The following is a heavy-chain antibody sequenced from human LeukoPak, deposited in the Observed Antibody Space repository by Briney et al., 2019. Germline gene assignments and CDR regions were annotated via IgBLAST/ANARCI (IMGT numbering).Heavy chain of an antibody. J-gene: IGHJ4*02. V-gene: IGHV4-34*01. Sequence: PSETLSFTCAGYGASFSGYYWSWIRQPPGKGLEWIGEINHSGITNYNPSLKSRVTISVDTSKNQFSLKLSSVTAADTAVYYCARRSGSGSYYRYFDYWGQGTLVTVSS. CDR1: GASFSGYY. CDR3: ARRSGSGSYYRYFDY. D-gene: IGHD3-10*01. CDR2: INHSGIT.